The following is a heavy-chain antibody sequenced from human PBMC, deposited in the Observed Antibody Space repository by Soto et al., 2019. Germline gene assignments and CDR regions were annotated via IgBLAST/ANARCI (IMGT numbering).Heavy chain of an antibody. J-gene: IGHJ4*02. CDR2: ISAYNGNT. D-gene: IGHD6-19*01. V-gene: IGHV1-18*01. CDR1: GYTFTSYG. CDR3: ARDRSPYSSGWSYFDY. Sequence: GASVKVSCKASGYTFTSYGISWVRQAPGQGLEWMGWISAYNGNTNYAQKLQGRVTMTTDTSTSTAYMELRSLRSDDTAVYYCARDRSPYSSGWSYFDYWGQGTLVTVSS.